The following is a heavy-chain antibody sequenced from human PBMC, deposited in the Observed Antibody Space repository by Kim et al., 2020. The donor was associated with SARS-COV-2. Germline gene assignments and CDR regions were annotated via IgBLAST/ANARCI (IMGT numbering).Heavy chain of an antibody. D-gene: IGHD2-2*02. Sequence: ASVKVSCQASGYTFTSYAINWVRQAPGQGLEWMGWINTNTGNPTYAQGFTGRFVFSLATSVSTAYLQISSLKAEDTAVYYCARAREGQLLYWFSFGMDVWGQGTTVTVSS. J-gene: IGHJ6*02. V-gene: IGHV7-4-1*02. CDR1: GYTFTSYA. CDR2: INTNTGNP. CDR3: ARAREGQLLYWFSFGMDV.